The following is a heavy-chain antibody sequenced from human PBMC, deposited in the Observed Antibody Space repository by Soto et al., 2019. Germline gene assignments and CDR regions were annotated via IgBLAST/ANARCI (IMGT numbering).Heavy chain of an antibody. J-gene: IGHJ5*02. V-gene: IGHV4-30-2*01. CDR1: GGSISSGGYS. CDR2: IYQSGST. Sequence: PSETLSLTCAVSGGSISSGGYSWSWIRQPPGKGLEWIGYIYQSGSTYYNPSLKSRVTISVDRSKNQFSLKLSSVTAADTAVYYCARTVLEWLFNWFDPWGQGTLVTVSS. D-gene: IGHD3-3*01. CDR3: ARTVLEWLFNWFDP.